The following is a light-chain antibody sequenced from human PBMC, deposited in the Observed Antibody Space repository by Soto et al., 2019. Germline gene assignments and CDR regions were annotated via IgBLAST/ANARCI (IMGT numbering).Light chain of an antibody. Sequence: ELVLTQSPATLSLSPGERATLSCRASQSVAGYLAWYQQKPGQGPKLLIYDSSTRATGTPARFRGSGSGTDFTLTISSLEPEDVAIYYCQHRSNWRMYTFGQGTKLEIK. V-gene: IGKV3-11*01. CDR1: QSVAGY. J-gene: IGKJ2*01. CDR3: QHRSNWRMYT. CDR2: DSS.